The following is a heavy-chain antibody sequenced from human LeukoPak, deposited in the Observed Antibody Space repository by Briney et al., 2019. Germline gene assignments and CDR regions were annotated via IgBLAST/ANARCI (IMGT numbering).Heavy chain of an antibody. CDR3: ARGTGWSDPYFGY. Sequence: GGSLRLSCAASGFTFSSYEMNWVRQAPGKGLEWVSYISSSGSTIYYADSVKGRFTISRDNAKNSLYLQMNSLRAEDTAVYYCARGTGWSDPYFGYWGQGTLVTVSS. CDR1: GFTFSSYE. D-gene: IGHD6-19*01. J-gene: IGHJ4*02. V-gene: IGHV3-48*03. CDR2: ISSSGSTI.